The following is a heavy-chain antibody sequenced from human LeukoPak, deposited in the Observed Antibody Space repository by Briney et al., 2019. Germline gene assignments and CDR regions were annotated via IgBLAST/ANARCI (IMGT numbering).Heavy chain of an antibody. V-gene: IGHV4-30-4*01. CDR3: ARAPIVAGPTDY. CDR2: IYYSGST. Sequence: PSETLSLTCTVSGGSISSGDYYWRWIRQPPGKGLEWIGYIYYSGSTYYNPSLKSRVTISVDTSKNQFSLKLSSVTAADTAVYYCARAPIVAGPTDYWGQGTLVTVSS. J-gene: IGHJ4*02. D-gene: IGHD3-22*01. CDR1: GGSISSGDYY.